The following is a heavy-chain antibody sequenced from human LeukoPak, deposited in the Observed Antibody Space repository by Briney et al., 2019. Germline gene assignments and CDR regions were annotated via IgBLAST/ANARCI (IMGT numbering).Heavy chain of an antibody. Sequence: PSETLSLTCTVSGGSISSGGYYWSWIRQHPGKGLEWIGYIYYSGSTYYNPSLKSRVTISVDTSKNQFSLKLSSVTAADTAVYYCARERGCTNGVCYTGNWFDPWGQGTLVTVSS. CDR1: GGSISSGGYY. CDR3: ARERGCTNGVCYTGNWFDP. V-gene: IGHV4-31*03. CDR2: IYYSGST. J-gene: IGHJ5*02. D-gene: IGHD2-8*01.